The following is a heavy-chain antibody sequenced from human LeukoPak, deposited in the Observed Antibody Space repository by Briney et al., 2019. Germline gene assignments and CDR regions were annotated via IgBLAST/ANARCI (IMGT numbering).Heavy chain of an antibody. Sequence: GGSLRLSCAASGFTFSTYWMHWVRQAPWEGPVSGSRINYDGTDTVYTDSVKGRFTISRDNAKKTLYLQMTSLRAADTAVYYCARDGVSPVDFDYWGQGTLVTVSS. J-gene: IGHJ4*02. CDR3: ARDGVSPVDFDY. CDR1: GFTFSTYW. CDR2: INYDGTDT. V-gene: IGHV3-74*01.